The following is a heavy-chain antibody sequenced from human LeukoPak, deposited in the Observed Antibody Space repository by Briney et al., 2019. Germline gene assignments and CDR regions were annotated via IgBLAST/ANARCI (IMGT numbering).Heavy chain of an antibody. CDR1: GYTFTGYY. D-gene: IGHD3-10*01. CDR3: ATLRPITMVRGAFDY. Sequence: ASVKVSCKASGYTFTGYYMHWVRQAPGQGLEWMGWINPNSGGTNYAQKFQGRVTMTRDTSISTDYMELSRLRSDDTAVYYCATLRPITMVRGAFDYWGQGTLVTVSS. V-gene: IGHV1-2*02. CDR2: INPNSGGT. J-gene: IGHJ4*02.